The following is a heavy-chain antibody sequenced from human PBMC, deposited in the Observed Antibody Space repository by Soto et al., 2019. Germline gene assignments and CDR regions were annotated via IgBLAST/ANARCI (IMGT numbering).Heavy chain of an antibody. V-gene: IGHV1-18*01. CDR3: ARGVLRAARSKYYYYGMDV. Sequence: ASVKVSCKASGGTFSSYAISWVRQAPGQGLEWMGWISAYNGNTNYAQKLQGRVTMTTDTSTSTAYMELRSLRSDDTAVYYCARGVLRAARSKYYYYGMDVWGQGTTVTVSS. CDR2: ISAYNGNT. CDR1: GGTFSSYA. D-gene: IGHD6-6*01. J-gene: IGHJ6*02.